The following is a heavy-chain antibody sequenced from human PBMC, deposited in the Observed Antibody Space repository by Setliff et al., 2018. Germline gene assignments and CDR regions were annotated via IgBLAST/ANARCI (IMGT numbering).Heavy chain of an antibody. CDR3: ARQKEYSGRSCFQH. CDR2: VDHSDYA. Sequence: PSETLSLTCAVSGASISSGGYFWTWIRQPPGKGLEWIGYVDHSDYANYNPSLKRRVTISVDTSKNQFSLRLSLVTAADTATYYCARQKEYSGRSCFQHWGQGIPVTVSS. CDR1: GASISSGGYF. D-gene: IGHD1-26*01. J-gene: IGHJ1*01. V-gene: IGHV4-61*08.